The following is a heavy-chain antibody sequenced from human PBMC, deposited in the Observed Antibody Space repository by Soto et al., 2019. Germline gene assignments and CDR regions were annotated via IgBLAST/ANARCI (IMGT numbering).Heavy chain of an antibody. CDR1: GGTFSSYA. Sequence: VKVSCKASGGTFSSYAISWVRQAPGQGLEWMGGIIPIFGTANYAQKFQGRVTITADESTSTAYMELSSLRSEDTAVYYCAREAGRYYYDSSGYLRAFDIWGQGTMVTVSS. D-gene: IGHD3-22*01. CDR2: IIPIFGTA. J-gene: IGHJ3*02. CDR3: AREAGRYYYDSSGYLRAFDI. V-gene: IGHV1-69*13.